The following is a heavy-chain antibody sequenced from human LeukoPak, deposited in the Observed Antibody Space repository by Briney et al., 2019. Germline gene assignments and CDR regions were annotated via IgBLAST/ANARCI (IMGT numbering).Heavy chain of an antibody. CDR2: INHSGST. D-gene: IGHD6-19*01. V-gene: IGHV4-34*01. J-gene: IGHJ1*01. CDR1: GGSSSGYY. Sequence: SETLSLTCAVYGGSSSGYYWSWIRQPPGKGLEWIGEINHSGSTNYNPSLKSRVTISVDTSKNQFSLKLSSVTAADTAVYYCATGWLGKHWGQGTLVTVSS. CDR3: ATGWLGKH.